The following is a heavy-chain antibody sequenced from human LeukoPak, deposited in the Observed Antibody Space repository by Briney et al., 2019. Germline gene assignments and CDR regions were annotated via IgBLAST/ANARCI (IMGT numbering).Heavy chain of an antibody. CDR1: GYTFSTYW. Sequence: GESLKISCKGSGYTFSTYWIGWVRQMPGKGLEWMRIIHPGDSDTRYSPSFQGQVTISADKSISTAYLQWSSLKASDTAMYYCARHAQSSGWSNFDSWGQGTLVTVSS. V-gene: IGHV5-51*01. CDR3: ARHAQSSGWSNFDS. D-gene: IGHD6-19*01. CDR2: IHPGDSDT. J-gene: IGHJ4*02.